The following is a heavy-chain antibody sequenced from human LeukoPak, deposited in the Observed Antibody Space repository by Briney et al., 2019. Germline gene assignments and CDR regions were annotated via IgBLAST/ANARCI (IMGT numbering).Heavy chain of an antibody. CDR2: INHSGST. Sequence: SETLSLTCTVSGGSMRSYYWSWIRQPPGKGLEWIGEINHSGSTNYNPSLKSRVTISIDTSKNQFSLILSSVTAADTAVYYCARGLSDVYWGQGTLVTVSS. V-gene: IGHV4-34*01. J-gene: IGHJ4*02. CDR1: GGSMRSYY. CDR3: ARGLSDVY.